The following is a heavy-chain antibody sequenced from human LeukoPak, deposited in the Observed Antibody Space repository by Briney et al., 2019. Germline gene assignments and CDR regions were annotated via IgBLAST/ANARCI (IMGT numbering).Heavy chain of an antibody. D-gene: IGHD6-19*01. V-gene: IGHV3-48*03. CDR3: AREGSSGWYLRWFDP. J-gene: IGHJ5*02. CDR1: GFTFSSYE. Sequence: PGGSLRLSCAASGFTFSSYEMNWVRQAPGKGLEWVSYISSGGSSIYYADSVKGRFTISRDNAKNSLYLQMNSLRAEDTAVYYCAREGSSGWYLRWFDPWGQGTLVTVSP. CDR2: ISSGGSSI.